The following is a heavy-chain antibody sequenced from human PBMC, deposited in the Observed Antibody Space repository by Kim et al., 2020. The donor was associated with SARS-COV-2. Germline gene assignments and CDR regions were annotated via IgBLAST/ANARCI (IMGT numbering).Heavy chain of an antibody. CDR2: IKSKTDSGTP. V-gene: IGHV3-15*01. CDR3: TTGTWNYVDY. J-gene: IGHJ4*02. CDR1: GFTFSNAW. Sequence: GGSLRLSCAASGFTFSNAWMSWVRQAPGKGLEWVGRIKSKTDSGTPDYAAPVKGRFTISRDDSKNTLSLQMNSLRTEDTAVYYCTTGTWNYVDYWGQGTLVTVSS.